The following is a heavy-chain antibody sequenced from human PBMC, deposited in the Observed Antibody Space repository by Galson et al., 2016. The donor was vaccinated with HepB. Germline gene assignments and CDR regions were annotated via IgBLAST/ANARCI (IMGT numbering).Heavy chain of an antibody. Sequence: SLRLSCAASGFIFNNYWMSWVRQAPGKGLEWVANIKHDGSVEDYVDSVKGRFTISRDNARNSLYLQMNSLRAEDTAVYYWYPQINTVPYWGQGTLVTVSS. CDR3: YPQINTVPY. V-gene: IGHV3-7*01. CDR2: IKHDGSVE. J-gene: IGHJ4*02. D-gene: IGHD4-11*01. CDR1: GFIFNNYW.